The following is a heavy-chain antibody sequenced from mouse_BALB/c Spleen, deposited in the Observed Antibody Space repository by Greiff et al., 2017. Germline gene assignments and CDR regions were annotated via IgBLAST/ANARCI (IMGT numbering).Heavy chain of an antibody. V-gene: IGHV5-17*02. D-gene: IGHD2-3*01. CDR1: GFTFSSYG. CDR3: ARCGYYYYFDY. CDR2: IRSGSSTN. J-gene: IGHJ2*01. Sequence: EVHLVESGGGLVQPGGSRKLSCAASGFTFSSYGMHWVRQAPGKGLEWVAYIRSGSSTNYYADTVKGRFTISRDNPKNTLFLQMTSLRSEDTAMYYCARCGYYYYFDYWGQGTTLTVSS.